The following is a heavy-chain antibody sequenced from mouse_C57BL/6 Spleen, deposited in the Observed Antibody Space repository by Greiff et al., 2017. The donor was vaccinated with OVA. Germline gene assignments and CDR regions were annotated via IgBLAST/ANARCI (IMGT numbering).Heavy chain of an antibody. CDR3: ARSGYDYEN. V-gene: IGHV1-26*01. J-gene: IGHJ2*01. CDR1: GYTFTDYY. CDR2: INPNNGGT. Sequence: VQLQQPGAELVKPGASVKISCKASGYTFTDYYMNWVKQSHGKSLEWIGDINPNNGGTSYNQKFKGKATLTVDKSSSTAYMELRSLTSEDSAVYYCARSGYDYENWGQGTTLTVSS. D-gene: IGHD2-4*01.